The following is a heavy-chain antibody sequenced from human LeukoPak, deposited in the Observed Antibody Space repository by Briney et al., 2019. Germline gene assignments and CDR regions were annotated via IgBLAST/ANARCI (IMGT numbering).Heavy chain of an antibody. V-gene: IGHV1-2*02. CDR2: MNSNSGGT. D-gene: IGHD3-22*01. Sequence: ASVKVSCKASGYTFTVHYMHWVRQAPGQGLEWMGWMNSNSGGTKYAQKFQGRVTMTRDTSISTAYMELSGLTSDDTAVYYCARDPDYFDSSDYEYFFDYWGQGTLVTVSS. J-gene: IGHJ4*02. CDR1: GYTFTVHY. CDR3: ARDPDYFDSSDYEYFFDY.